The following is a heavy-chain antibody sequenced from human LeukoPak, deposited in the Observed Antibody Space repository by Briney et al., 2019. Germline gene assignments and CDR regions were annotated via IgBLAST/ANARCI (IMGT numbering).Heavy chain of an antibody. D-gene: IGHD3-22*01. CDR1: GYTFTSYD. Sequence: ASVKVSCKASGYTFTSYDINWVRQATGQGLEWMGWMNPNSGNTGYAQKFQGRVTMTRNTSISTAYMEPSSLRSEDTAVYYCARRTKWLSRFDPWGQGTLVTVSS. CDR2: MNPNSGNT. J-gene: IGHJ5*02. CDR3: ARRTKWLSRFDP. V-gene: IGHV1-8*01.